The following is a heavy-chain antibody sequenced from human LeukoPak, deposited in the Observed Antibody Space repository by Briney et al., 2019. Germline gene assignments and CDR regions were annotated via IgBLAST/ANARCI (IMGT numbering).Heavy chain of an antibody. D-gene: IGHD3-22*01. J-gene: IGHJ6*03. CDR2: INHSGST. Sequence: PSETLSLTCAVYGGSFSGYYWSWIRQPPGKGLEWIGEINHSGSTNYNPSLKSRVTISVDTSKNQFSLKLSSVTAADTAVYYCARGAIYYYDSSGYYPLYYYYYMDVWGKGTTVTVSS. V-gene: IGHV4-34*01. CDR1: GGSFSGYY. CDR3: ARGAIYYYDSSGYYPLYYYYYMDV.